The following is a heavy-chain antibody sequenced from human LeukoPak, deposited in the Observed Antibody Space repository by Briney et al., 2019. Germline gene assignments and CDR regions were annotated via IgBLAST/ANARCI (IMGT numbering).Heavy chain of an antibody. CDR1: GFTFSSYA. V-gene: IGHV3-23*01. CDR3: ASTIAAAGERYYYGMDV. D-gene: IGHD6-13*01. Sequence: GGSLRLSCAASGFTFSSYAMSWVRQAPGKGLEWVSAISGSGGSTYYADSVKGRFTISRDNSKNTLYLQMNSLRAEDTAVYYCASTIAAAGERYYYGMDVWGQGTTVTVSS. J-gene: IGHJ6*02. CDR2: ISGSGGST.